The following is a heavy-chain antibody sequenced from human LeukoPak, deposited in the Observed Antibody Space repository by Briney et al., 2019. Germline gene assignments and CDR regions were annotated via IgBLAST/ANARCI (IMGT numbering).Heavy chain of an antibody. CDR1: AFTFSSYA. CDR3: ANGGTYSSGP. D-gene: IGHD3-22*01. V-gene: IGHV3-7*01. J-gene: IGHJ5*02. Sequence: GRSLRLSCAASAFTFSSYAMHWVRQAPGKGLEWVATIKPDGSAQYYVDSVKGRFTISRDNAKNSLFLQINSLRAEDTAVYYCANGGTYSSGPWGQGTLVTVSS. CDR2: IKPDGSAQ.